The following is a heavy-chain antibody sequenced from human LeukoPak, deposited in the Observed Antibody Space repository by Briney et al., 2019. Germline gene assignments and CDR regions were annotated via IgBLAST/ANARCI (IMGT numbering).Heavy chain of an antibody. CDR2: INPNSGGT. Sequence: ASVKVSCKASGYTFTGYYMHWVRQAPGQGLEWMGWINPNSGGTNYAQKFQGRVTMTRDTSISTAYMELSRLRSDDTAVYYCARVGGRRTQSIGYWGQGTLVTVSS. J-gene: IGHJ4*02. CDR1: GYTFTGYY. D-gene: IGHD3-16*01. V-gene: IGHV1-2*02. CDR3: ARVGGRRTQSIGY.